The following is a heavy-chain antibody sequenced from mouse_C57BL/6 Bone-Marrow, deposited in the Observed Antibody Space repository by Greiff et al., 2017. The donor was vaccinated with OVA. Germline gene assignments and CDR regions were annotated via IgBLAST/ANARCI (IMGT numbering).Heavy chain of an antibody. CDR1: GYTFTSYG. D-gene: IGHD2-2*01. CDR2: LYPRSGNT. V-gene: IGHV1-81*01. J-gene: IGHJ3*01. CDR3: AREENLLWLSGFAY. Sequence: QVQLQQSGAELARPGASVTLSCTASGYTFTSYGLSWVKQRTGQGLAWIGELYPRSGNTYNNEKFTSKATLTADKSSSKAYMELRSLTSEDSAVYFCAREENLLWLSGFAYWGQGTLVTVSA.